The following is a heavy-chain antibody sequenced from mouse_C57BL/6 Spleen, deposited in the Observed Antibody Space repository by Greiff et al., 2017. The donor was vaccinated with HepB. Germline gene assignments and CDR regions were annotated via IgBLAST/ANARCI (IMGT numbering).Heavy chain of an antibody. V-gene: IGHV1-9*01. CDR1: GYTFTGYW. D-gene: IGHD1-1*01. CDR2: ILPGSGST. Sequence: VKLQQSGAELMKPGASVKLSCKATGYTFTGYWIEWVKQRPGHGLEWIGEILPGSGSTNYNEKFKGKATFTADTSSNTAYMQLSSLTTEDSAIYYCARGGYYYGSSYEYAMDYWGQGTSVTVSS. CDR3: ARGGYYYGSSYEYAMDY. J-gene: IGHJ4*01.